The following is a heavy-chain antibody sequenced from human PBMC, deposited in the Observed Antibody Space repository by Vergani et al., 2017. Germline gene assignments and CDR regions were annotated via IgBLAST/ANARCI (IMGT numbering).Heavy chain of an antibody. CDR3: ARARHYYGSGSFFFDY. J-gene: IGHJ4*02. CDR2: INHSGST. V-gene: IGHV4-34*01. Sequence: QVQLQQWGAGLLKPSETLSLTCAVYGGSFSGYDWSWIRQPPGKGLEWIGEINHSGSTNYNPSLKSRVTISVDTSKNQFSLKLSSVTAADTAVYYCARARHYYGSGSFFFDYWGQGTLVTVSS. D-gene: IGHD3-10*01. CDR1: GGSFSGYD.